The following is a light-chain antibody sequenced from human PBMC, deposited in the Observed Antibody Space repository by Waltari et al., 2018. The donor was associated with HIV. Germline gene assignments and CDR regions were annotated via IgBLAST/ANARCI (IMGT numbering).Light chain of an antibody. V-gene: IGLV3-10*01. CDR2: EDI. CDR1: TLRKNY. CDR3: YSTESNGNHRV. Sequence: SYELTQPPSVSVSPGQTASITCSGDTLRKNYEHWYQQKSGQAPVLVIYEDIKRPSGIPERFSGSSSGTMAILTISGAQVEDEADYYCYSTESNGNHRVFGGGTKLTVL. J-gene: IGLJ3*02.